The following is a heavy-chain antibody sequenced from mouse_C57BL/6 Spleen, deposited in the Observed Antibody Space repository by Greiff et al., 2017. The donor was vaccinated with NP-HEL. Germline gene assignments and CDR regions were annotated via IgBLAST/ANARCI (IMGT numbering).Heavy chain of an antibody. J-gene: IGHJ4*01. Sequence: QQSCKASGYTFTSYWMHWVKQRPGQGLEWIGRIHPSDSDTNYNQKFKGKATLTVDKSSSTAYMQLSSLTSEDSAVYYCAGLRAMDYWGQGTSVTVSS. CDR1: GYTFTSYW. CDR2: IHPSDSDT. D-gene: IGHD1-1*01. CDR3: AGLRAMDY. V-gene: IGHV1-74*01.